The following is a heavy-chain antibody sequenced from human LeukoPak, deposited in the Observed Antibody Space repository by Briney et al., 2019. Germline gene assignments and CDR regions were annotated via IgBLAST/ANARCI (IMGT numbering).Heavy chain of an antibody. J-gene: IGHJ4*02. CDR1: RFIFYSHA. CDR2: ISGSGGIT. Sequence: PGGSLRLSCAASRFIFYSHAMNRLRPAPGKGLVWVSDISGSGGITYYADSVKGRFTVSRDNSKNTLYLQMNSLRAEDTAVYYCAKGSARRWCWYFDYWGQGALVTVSS. D-gene: IGHD2-21*01. V-gene: IGHV3-23*01. CDR3: AKGSARRWCWYFDY.